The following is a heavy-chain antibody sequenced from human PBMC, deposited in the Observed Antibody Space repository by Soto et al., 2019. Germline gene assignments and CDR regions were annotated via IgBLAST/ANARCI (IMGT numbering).Heavy chain of an antibody. Sequence: PGESLNISCNGSGYSFTIYLIGWVRQMPGKGLEWMGIIYPGDSDTRYSPSFQGQVTISADKSISTAYLQWSSLKASDTAMYYCARPREAGKNYYGVDVWGQGTTVTVSS. D-gene: IGHD6-19*01. J-gene: IGHJ6*02. CDR3: ARPREAGKNYYGVDV. V-gene: IGHV5-51*01. CDR1: GYSFTIYL. CDR2: IYPGDSDT.